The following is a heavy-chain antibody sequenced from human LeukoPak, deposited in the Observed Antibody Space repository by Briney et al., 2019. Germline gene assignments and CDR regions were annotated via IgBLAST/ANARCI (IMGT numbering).Heavy chain of an antibody. V-gene: IGHV1-8*01. D-gene: IGHD6-6*01. CDR3: ARAQIYSSSSGVDY. Sequence: ASVKVSCKASGYTFTSYDVNWVRQATGQGLEWMGWMNPNSGNTGYAQKFQGRVTMTRNTSISTAYMELSSLRSEDTAVYYCARAQIYSSSSGVDYWGQGTLVTVSS. CDR1: GYTFTSYD. CDR2: MNPNSGNT. J-gene: IGHJ4*02.